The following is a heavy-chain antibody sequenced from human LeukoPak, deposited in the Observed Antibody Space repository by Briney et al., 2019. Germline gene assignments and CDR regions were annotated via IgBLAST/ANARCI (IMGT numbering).Heavy chain of an antibody. CDR2: IYYSGST. Sequence: SETLSLTCTVSGGSISSYYWSWIRQPPGKGLEWLGYIYYSGSTNYNPSLKSRVTISVDTSKNQFSLKLSSVTAADTAVYYCARGRYDFWSGCYNGHYYYYMDVWGKGTTVTVSS. D-gene: IGHD3-3*01. J-gene: IGHJ6*03. V-gene: IGHV4-59*01. CDR3: ARGRYDFWSGCYNGHYYYYMDV. CDR1: GGSISSYY.